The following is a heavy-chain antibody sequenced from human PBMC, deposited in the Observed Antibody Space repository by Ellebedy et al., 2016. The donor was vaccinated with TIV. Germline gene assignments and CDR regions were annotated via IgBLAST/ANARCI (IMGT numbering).Heavy chain of an antibody. CDR3: ARDRDSSSWYFGGYYYYGMDV. J-gene: IGHJ6*02. CDR1: GPTFNNYP. Sequence: AASVKVSCKASGPTFNNYPITWVRQAPGQGLEWMGRIIPILGIANYAQKFQGRVTITADKSTSTAYMELSSLRSEDTAVYYCARDRDSSSWYFGGYYYYGMDVWGQGTTVTVSS. V-gene: IGHV1-69*04. CDR2: IIPILGIA. D-gene: IGHD6-13*01.